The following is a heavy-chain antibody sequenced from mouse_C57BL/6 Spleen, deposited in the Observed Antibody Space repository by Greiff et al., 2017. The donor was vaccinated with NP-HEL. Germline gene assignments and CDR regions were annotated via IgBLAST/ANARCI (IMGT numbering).Heavy chain of an antibody. D-gene: IGHD1-1*01. V-gene: IGHV1-81*01. J-gene: IGHJ2*01. CDR3: ARCGDYGTDY. CDR2: IYPRSGNT. CDR1: GYTFTSYG. Sequence: VKLMESGAELARPGASVKLSCKASGYTFTSYGISWVKQRTGQGLEWIGEIYPRSGNTYYNEKFKGKATLTADKSSSTAYMELRSLTSEDSAVYFCARCGDYGTDYWGQGTTLTVSS.